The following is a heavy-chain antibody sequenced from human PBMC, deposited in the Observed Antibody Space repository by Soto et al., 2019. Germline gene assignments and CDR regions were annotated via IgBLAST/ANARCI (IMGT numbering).Heavy chain of an antibody. D-gene: IGHD2-21*01. J-gene: IGHJ4*02. Sequence: PGGSLRLSCAASGFTFSSYAMSWVRQAPGKGLEWVSAISGSGGSTYYADSVKGRFTISRDNSKNTLYLQMNSLRAEDTAVYYCAKARIVVVLPDALAYCGQGTLVTVSS. V-gene: IGHV3-23*01. CDR2: ISGSGGST. CDR3: AKARIVVVLPDALAY. CDR1: GFTFSSYA.